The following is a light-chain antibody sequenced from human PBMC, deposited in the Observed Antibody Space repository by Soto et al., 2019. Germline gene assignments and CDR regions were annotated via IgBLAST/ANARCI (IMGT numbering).Light chain of an antibody. CDR1: SGHSSYI. Sequence: QPVLTQSSSASASLGSSVKLTCTLSSGHSSYIIAWHQQQPGKAPRYLMKLEGSGSYNKGSGVPDRFSGSSSGADRYLTISNLQLEDEADYYCETWDSNTSGYVFGTGTKLTVL. CDR2: LEGSGSY. CDR3: ETWDSNTSGYV. V-gene: IGLV4-60*01. J-gene: IGLJ1*01.